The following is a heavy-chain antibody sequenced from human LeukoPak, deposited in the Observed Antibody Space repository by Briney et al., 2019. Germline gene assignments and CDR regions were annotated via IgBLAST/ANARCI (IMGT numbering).Heavy chain of an antibody. J-gene: IGHJ4*02. CDR3: ARVADYFFSGDVSTIDY. Sequence: PGGSLRLSCAASGFTFSSYRMNWVRQAPGKGLEWVSSISTSSSYMYYTDSVKGRFTISRDNAKNSLFLQMNSLRAEDTAVYYCARVADYFFSGDVSTIDYWGQGTLVTVSS. CDR1: GFTFSSYR. D-gene: IGHD2/OR15-2a*01. CDR2: ISTSSSYM. V-gene: IGHV3-21*01.